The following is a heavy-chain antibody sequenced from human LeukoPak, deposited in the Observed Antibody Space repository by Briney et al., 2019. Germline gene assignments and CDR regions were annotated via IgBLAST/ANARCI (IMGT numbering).Heavy chain of an antibody. V-gene: IGHV1-24*01. D-gene: IGHD6-19*01. J-gene: IGHJ6*03. Sequence: ASVKVSCKVSGYTLTELSMHWVRQAPGKGLEWMGGFDPEDGETIYAQKFQGRVTMTEDTSTDTAYMELSSLRSEDTAVYYCARSRRGASHSSGWTQHYYYYYYMDVWGKGTTVTVSS. CDR2: FDPEDGET. CDR1: GYTLTELS. CDR3: ARSRRGASHSSGWTQHYYYYYYMDV.